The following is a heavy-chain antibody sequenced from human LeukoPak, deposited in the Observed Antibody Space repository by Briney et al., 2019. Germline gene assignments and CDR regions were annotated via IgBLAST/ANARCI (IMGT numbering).Heavy chain of an antibody. D-gene: IGHD2-2*02. Sequence: SETLSLTCTVSGGSISSYYWSWIRQPAGKGLEWIGEINHSGSTNYNPSLKSRVTISVDTSKNQFSLKLSSVTAADTAVYYCARFIVVVPAAIGNRGNYWGQGTLVTVSS. CDR2: INHSGST. CDR1: GGSISSYY. J-gene: IGHJ4*02. V-gene: IGHV4-34*01. CDR3: ARFIVVVPAAIGNRGNY.